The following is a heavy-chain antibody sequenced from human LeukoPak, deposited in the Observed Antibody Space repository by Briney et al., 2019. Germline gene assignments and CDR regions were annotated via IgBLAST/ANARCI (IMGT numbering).Heavy chain of an antibody. J-gene: IGHJ4*01. CDR3: ARDGRQWLASPYYFDY. Sequence: PSETLSLTCTVSGGSISSGDYYWSWIRQPPGKGLEWIGYIYYSGSTYYNPSLKSRVTISVDTSKNQFSLKLSSVTAADTAVYYCARDGRQWLASPYYFDYWGQEPWSPSPQ. V-gene: IGHV4-30-4*01. CDR2: IYYSGST. CDR1: GGSISSGDYY. D-gene: IGHD6-19*01.